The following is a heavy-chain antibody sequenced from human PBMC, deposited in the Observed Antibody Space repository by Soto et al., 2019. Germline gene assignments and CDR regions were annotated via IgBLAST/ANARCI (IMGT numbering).Heavy chain of an antibody. CDR3: AREGDYYDSSGYPHYGAFDI. CDR1: GGSFSGYI. D-gene: IGHD3-22*01. Sequence: SEALSLTCAVSGGSFSGYIWTWIRQTPGKGLQWIGQINHSGSSIYNPSLKNRVTISVDTSKNQFSLKLSSVTAADTAVYYCAREGDYYDSSGYPHYGAFDIWGQGTMVTVSS. J-gene: IGHJ3*02. V-gene: IGHV4-34*09. CDR2: INHSGSS.